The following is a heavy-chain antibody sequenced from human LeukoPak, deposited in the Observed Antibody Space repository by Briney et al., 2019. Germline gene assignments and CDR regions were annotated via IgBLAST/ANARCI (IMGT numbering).Heavy chain of an antibody. CDR1: GYTFTAYY. J-gene: IGHJ4*02. Sequence: GASVKVSCKDPGYTFTAYYMHWVRQAPGQGLEWMGWINPNTGDTNYAEKFQGRVTMTRDTTISTAYMELSRLTSDDTAVYYCASYPRYSSSPPFDYWGQGTLVTVSS. CDR2: INPNTGDT. D-gene: IGHD5-18*01. CDR3: ASYPRYSSSPPFDY. V-gene: IGHV1-2*02.